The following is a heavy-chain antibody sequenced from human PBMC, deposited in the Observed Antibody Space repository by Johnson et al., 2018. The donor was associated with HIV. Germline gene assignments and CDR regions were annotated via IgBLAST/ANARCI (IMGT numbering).Heavy chain of an antibody. V-gene: IGHV3-74*02. CDR2: INSDGSSR. Sequence: VQLVESGGGLVQPGGSLRLSCAASGFTFSSYWMHWVRQAPGKGLVWVSRINSDGSSRSYGDSVQGRFPISRDNAKHTLYLQMNRLRAEDTAVYYCARLTYNFNSRLGAFDIWGQGTMVTVSS. J-gene: IGHJ3*02. D-gene: IGHD3/OR15-3a*01. CDR1: GFTFSSYW. CDR3: ARLTYNFNSRLGAFDI.